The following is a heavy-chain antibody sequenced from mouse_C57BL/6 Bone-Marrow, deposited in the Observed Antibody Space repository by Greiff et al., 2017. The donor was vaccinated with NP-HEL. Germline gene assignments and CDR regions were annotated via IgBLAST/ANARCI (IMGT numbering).Heavy chain of an antibody. CDR2: IYPGDGDT. CDR3: ASMVTPLYWYFDV. CDR1: GYAFSSSW. Sequence: VQGVESGPELVKPGASVKISCKASGYAFSSSWMNWVKQRPGKGLEWIGRIYPGDGDTNYNGKFKGKATLTADKSSSTAYMQLSSLTSEDSAVYFCASMVTPLYWYFDVWGTGTTVTGSS. D-gene: IGHD2-2*01. V-gene: IGHV1-82*01. J-gene: IGHJ1*03.